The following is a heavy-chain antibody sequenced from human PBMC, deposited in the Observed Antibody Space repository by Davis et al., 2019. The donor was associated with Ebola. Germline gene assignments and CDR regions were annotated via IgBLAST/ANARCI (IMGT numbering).Heavy chain of an antibody. Sequence: ASVKVSCKASGYTFTSVNLNWVRQAAGQGLEWMGWMNPNSGDTGYAQKFQGRVTLTRDRSISTAYLELSSLRSEDTAVYYCATESDYLNANDYWGQGTLVTVSS. CDR2: MNPNSGDT. CDR3: ATESDYLNANDY. V-gene: IGHV1-8*01. J-gene: IGHJ4*02. CDR1: GYTFTSVN. D-gene: IGHD4-17*01.